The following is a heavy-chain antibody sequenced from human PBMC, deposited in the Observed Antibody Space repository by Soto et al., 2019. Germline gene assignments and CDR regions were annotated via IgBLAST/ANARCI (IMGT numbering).Heavy chain of an antibody. CDR2: ISAYNGNT. Sequence: QVQLVQSGAEVKKPGASVKVSCKASGYTFTSYGISWVRQAPGQGLEWMGWISAYNGNTNDAQKLQGRFTMTTDTPTSKAYMELRILISDDTAVYYCVRVAQPSYFDYWGKGTLVTVSS. CDR1: GYTFTSYG. J-gene: IGHJ4*02. V-gene: IGHV1-18*01. CDR3: VRVAQPSYFDY.